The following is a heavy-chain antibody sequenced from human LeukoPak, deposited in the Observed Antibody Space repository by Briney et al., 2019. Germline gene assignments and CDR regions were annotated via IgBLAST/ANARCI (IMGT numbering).Heavy chain of an antibody. CDR2: INHSGST. J-gene: IGHJ5*02. D-gene: IGHD6-13*01. CDR3: ARGKRGLIAAAGRYNWFDP. V-gene: IGHV4-34*01. CDR1: GGSFSGYC. Sequence: SETLSLTCAVYGGSFSGYCWSWIRQPPGKGLEWIGEINHSGSTNYNPSLKSRVTISVDTSKNQFSLKLSSVTAADTAVYYCARGKRGLIAAAGRYNWFDPWGQGTLVTVSS.